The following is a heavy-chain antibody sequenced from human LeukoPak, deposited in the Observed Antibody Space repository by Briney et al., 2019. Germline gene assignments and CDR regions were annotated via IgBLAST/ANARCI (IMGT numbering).Heavy chain of an antibody. CDR1: GYTFTSYD. CDR3: ARVTGSIYF. D-gene: IGHD1-26*01. J-gene: IGHJ4*02. V-gene: IGHV1-8*01. CDR2: MNPKSGNT. Sequence: ASVKVSCRASGYTFTSYDINWVRQATGQGLEWMGWMNPKSGNTGYAQKFQGRVTMTRDTSISTAYMELGSLRSEDTAVYYCARVTGSIYFWGQGTLVTVSS.